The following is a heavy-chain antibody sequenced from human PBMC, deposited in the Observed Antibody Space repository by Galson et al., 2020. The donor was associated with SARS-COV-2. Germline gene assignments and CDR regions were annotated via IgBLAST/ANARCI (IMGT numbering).Heavy chain of an antibody. V-gene: IGHV6-1*01. CDR1: GDSVPSNSAA. CDR3: ARARVLSGDGSKSWYI. Sequence: SQTLSLTCAISGDSVPSNSAAWTWISQSPSRGLGWLGRTYYCSKWFTDYAVSVESRIIINPDTSKNQFSLQLNSVTPEDTAMYFCARARVLSGDGSKSWYIWGQGTMVTVSS. J-gene: IGHJ3*02. D-gene: IGHD6-25*01. CDR2: TYYCSKWFT.